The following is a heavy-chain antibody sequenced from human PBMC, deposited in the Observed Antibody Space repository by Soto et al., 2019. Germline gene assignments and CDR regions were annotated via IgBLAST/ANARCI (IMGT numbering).Heavy chain of an antibody. D-gene: IGHD3-3*01. Sequence: GGSLRLSCAASGFTFSSYGMHWVRQAPGKGLEWVAVISYDGSNKYYADSVKGRFTISRDNSKNTLYLQMNSLRAEDTAVYYCAKGLRFLEWSYFDYSRQGTLVTVSS. J-gene: IGHJ4*02. CDR3: AKGLRFLEWSYFDY. CDR1: GFTFSSYG. V-gene: IGHV3-30*18. CDR2: ISYDGSNK.